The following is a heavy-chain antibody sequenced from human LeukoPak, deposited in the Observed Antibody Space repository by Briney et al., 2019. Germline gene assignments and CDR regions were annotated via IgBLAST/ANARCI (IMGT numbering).Heavy chain of an antibody. Sequence: GGSLRLSCAASGFTFDDYTMHWVRQAPGKGLEWVSAISGSGGSTYYADSVKGRFTISRDNSKNTLYLQMNSLRAEDTAVYYCAKVRGSYYIWGQGTLVTVSS. D-gene: IGHD1-26*01. CDR1: GFTFDDYT. V-gene: IGHV3-23*01. CDR2: ISGSGGST. J-gene: IGHJ4*02. CDR3: AKVRGSYYI.